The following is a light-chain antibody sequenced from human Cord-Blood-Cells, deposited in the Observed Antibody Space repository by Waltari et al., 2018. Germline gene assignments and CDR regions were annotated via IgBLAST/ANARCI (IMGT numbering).Light chain of an antibody. J-gene: IGKJ4*01. CDR2: GAS. CDR1: QSVSISY. CDR3: QQYGSSPLT. Sequence: EIVLTQSPGTLSLSPGERATLSCRASQSVSISYLAWYQQKPGQAPRLLIYGASRRATCIPDRFSGSGSGTDFTLTISRLEPEDFAVYYCQQYGSSPLTFGGGTKVEIK. V-gene: IGKV3-20*01.